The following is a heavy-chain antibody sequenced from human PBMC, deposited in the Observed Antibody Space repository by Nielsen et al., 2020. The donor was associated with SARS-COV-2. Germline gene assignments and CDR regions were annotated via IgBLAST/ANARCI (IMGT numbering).Heavy chain of an antibody. CDR1: GFTFDDYA. CDR2: ISWNSGSI. D-gene: IGHD1-14*01. CDR3: ARGAYAGPTDY. V-gene: IGHV3-9*01. Sequence: SLKISCAASGFTFDDYAMHWVRQAPGKGLEWVSGISWNSGSIGYADSVKGRFTISRDNAKNSLHLQMNSLRVEDTALYHCARGAYAGPTDYWGQGTLVSVSS. J-gene: IGHJ4*02.